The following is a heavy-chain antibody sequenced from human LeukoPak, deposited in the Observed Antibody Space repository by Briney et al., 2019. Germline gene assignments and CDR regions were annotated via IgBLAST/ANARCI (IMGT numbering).Heavy chain of an antibody. CDR1: GGSVSSGGYS. D-gene: IGHD5-18*01. CDR2: VFTTGTT. Sequence: SETLSLTCVVSGGSVSSGGYSWWWVRQAPGKGLEWIGYVFTTGTTYYNPSLNSRVTISLDMSKNQFSLKLRSVTAADTAVYFCVRGVTRGYIYADWGHGTLVTVSS. CDR3: VRGVTRGYIYAD. J-gene: IGHJ4*01. V-gene: IGHV4-30-4*07.